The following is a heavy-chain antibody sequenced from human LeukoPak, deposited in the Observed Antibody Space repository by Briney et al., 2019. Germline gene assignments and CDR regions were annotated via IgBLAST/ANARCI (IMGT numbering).Heavy chain of an antibody. CDR3: ARALAVASQYYGMDV. CDR1: GYTFSNYY. J-gene: IGHJ6*02. Sequence: ASVKVSCKASGYTFSNYYIYWVRQAPGQGLEWMGVINPSGGNTIYAQKFQGRVTMTRDTSTNTVYMKLTGLRPTDTAVFYCARALAVASQYYGMDVWGQGTTVTVSS. V-gene: IGHV1-46*01. D-gene: IGHD6-19*01. CDR2: INPSGGNT.